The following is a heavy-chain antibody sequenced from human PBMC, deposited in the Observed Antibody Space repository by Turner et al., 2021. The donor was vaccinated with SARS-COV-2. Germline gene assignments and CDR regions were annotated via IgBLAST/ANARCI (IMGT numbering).Heavy chain of an antibody. CDR3: AKSGGMYCSGGNCYSSYFDY. CDR1: GFTFSNYG. CDR2: ISYDGSNK. V-gene: IGHV3-30*18. J-gene: IGHJ4*02. D-gene: IGHD2-15*01. Sequence: QVRLVESGGGVVQPGSSLRLSCAASGFTFSNYGVHWVRQAPGKGLEWVEVISYDGSNKYYADSVKGRFTISRDNSKNTLYLQMNSLRAEDTAVYYCAKSGGMYCSGGNCYSSYFDYWGQGTLVTVSS.